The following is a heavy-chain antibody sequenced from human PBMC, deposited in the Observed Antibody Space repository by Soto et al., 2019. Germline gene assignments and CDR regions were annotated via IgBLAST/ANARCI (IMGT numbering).Heavy chain of an antibody. J-gene: IGHJ6*02. V-gene: IGHV3-23*01. CDR3: AKAPPPYSYGYGPHYGMDV. Sequence: HPGGSLRLSCAASGFTFSSYAMSWVRQAPGKGLEWVSAISGSGGSTYYADSVKGRFTISRDNSKNTLYLQMNSLRAEDTAVYYCAKAPPPYSYGYGPHYGMDVWGQGTTVTVSS. D-gene: IGHD5-18*01. CDR1: GFTFSSYA. CDR2: ISGSGGST.